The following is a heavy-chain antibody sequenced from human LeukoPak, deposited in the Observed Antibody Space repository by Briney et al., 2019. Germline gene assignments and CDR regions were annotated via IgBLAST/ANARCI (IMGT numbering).Heavy chain of an antibody. V-gene: IGHV3-30*04. D-gene: IGHD6-19*01. CDR1: GFTYSSSP. CDR2: MSDDGSIK. CDR3: ARSTHSGWTPFDY. J-gene: IGHJ4*02. Sequence: PGGALRLSCAASGFTYSSSPMHWVRQAPDKGVEWVAVMSDDGSIKYYADSVRGRFTISRDNSKNTLFLQMDSLRGEDTALYFCARSTHSGWTPFDYCGQGTLVTVSS.